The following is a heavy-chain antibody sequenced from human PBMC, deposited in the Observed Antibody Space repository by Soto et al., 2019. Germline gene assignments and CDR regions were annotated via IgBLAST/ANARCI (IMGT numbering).Heavy chain of an antibody. Sequence: PGGSLRLSCAASGFTFSSYGMHWVSQAPGKGLEWVAVISYGGSNKYYADSVKGRFTISRDNSKNTLYLQMNSLRAEDTAVYYCAKGDRTHYYDSSGHEGYWGQGTLVTVSS. V-gene: IGHV3-30*18. J-gene: IGHJ4*02. CDR2: ISYGGSNK. D-gene: IGHD3-22*01. CDR3: AKGDRTHYYDSSGHEGY. CDR1: GFTFSSYG.